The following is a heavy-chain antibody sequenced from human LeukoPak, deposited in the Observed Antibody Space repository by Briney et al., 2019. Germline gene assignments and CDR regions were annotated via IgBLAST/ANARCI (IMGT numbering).Heavy chain of an antibody. CDR2: ISSSSGYI. CDR3: ARGPNYYVSSGYYPEY. D-gene: IGHD3-22*01. J-gene: IGHJ4*01. Sequence: GGSLRLSCAASGFTFSSYSMNWVRQAPGKGLEWVSSISSSSGYIFDADSVKGRFTISRDNAKNSLYLQMNSLRAEDTAVYYCARGPNYYVSSGYYPEYWGQEPWSPSPQ. CDR1: GFTFSSYS. V-gene: IGHV3-21*01.